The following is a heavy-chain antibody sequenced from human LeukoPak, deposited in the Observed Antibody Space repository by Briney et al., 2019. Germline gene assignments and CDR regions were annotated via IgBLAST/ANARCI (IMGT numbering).Heavy chain of an antibody. D-gene: IGHD3-22*01. CDR2: IYIGGST. CDR3: ARMIEGYESMN. V-gene: IGHV3-53*01. CDR1: GFTVKSNY. J-gene: IGHJ4*02. Sequence: GGSLRLSCAASGFTVKSNYMMWVRQAPGKGLEWVSVIYIGGSTYYADSVRGRFTISRDNSKSTLSLQMNSLRAEDTAVYYCARMIEGYESMNWGQGTLVTVSS.